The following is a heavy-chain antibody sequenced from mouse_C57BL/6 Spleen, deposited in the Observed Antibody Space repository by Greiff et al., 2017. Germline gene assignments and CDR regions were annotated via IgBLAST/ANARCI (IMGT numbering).Heavy chain of an antibody. Sequence: QVQLKQPGAELVMPGASVKLSCKASGYTFTSYWMHWVKPRPGQGLEWIGEIDPSDSYTNYNQKFKGKSTLTVDKSSSTAYMQLSSLTSEDSAVYYCARPDYCGSSYWYFDVWGTGTTVTVSS. CDR2: IDPSDSYT. D-gene: IGHD1-1*02. CDR3: ARPDYCGSSYWYFDV. CDR1: GYTFTSYW. V-gene: IGHV1-69*01. J-gene: IGHJ1*03.